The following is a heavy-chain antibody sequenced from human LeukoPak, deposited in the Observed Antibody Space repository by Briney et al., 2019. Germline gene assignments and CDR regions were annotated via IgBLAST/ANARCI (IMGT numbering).Heavy chain of an antibody. J-gene: IGHJ5*02. CDR3: ARVQSPPTNWFDP. D-gene: IGHD5-24*01. V-gene: IGHV1-69*13. CDR1: GGTFSSYA. Sequence: SVKVSCQASGGTFSSYAISWVRQAPGQGLEWMGGIIPIFGTANYAQKFQGRVTITADESTSTAYMELSSLRSEDTAVYYCARVQSPPTNWFDPWGQGTLVTVSS. CDR2: IIPIFGTA.